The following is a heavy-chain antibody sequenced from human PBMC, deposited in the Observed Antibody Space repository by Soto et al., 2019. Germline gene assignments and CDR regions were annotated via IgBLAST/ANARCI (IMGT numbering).Heavy chain of an antibody. Sequence: QVQLVQSGAEVKKPGASVKVSCKASGYTFTNYGISWVRQAPGQGLEWMGWISAYNGNTNNAQKLQGRVTMTTDTSTSAAFMELRSLRSDDTAVYYCARDHNIDYDGNSYLDYWGQGTLVTVSS. V-gene: IGHV1-18*04. D-gene: IGHD4-17*01. CDR2: ISAYNGNT. CDR1: GYTFTNYG. CDR3: ARDHNIDYDGNSYLDY. J-gene: IGHJ4*02.